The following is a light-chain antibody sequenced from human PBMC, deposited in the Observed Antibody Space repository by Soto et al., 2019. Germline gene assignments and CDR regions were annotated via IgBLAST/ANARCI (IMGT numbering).Light chain of an antibody. J-gene: IGKJ1*01. V-gene: IGKV1-5*01. CDR1: QSISTW. CDR3: QQYNTYSGT. CDR2: DAS. Sequence: IQMTHSPSSLSASIGYRFTIKFRSSQSISTWLAWYQQKPGKAPNLLIYDASTLESGVPSRFSGSGSGTEFTLTISNLQPDDSATYFCQQYNTYSGTFGQGTKVDI.